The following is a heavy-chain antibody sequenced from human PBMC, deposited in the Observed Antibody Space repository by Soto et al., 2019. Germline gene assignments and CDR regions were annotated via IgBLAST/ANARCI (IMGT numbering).Heavy chain of an antibody. CDR3: ARDKTYYDFWSGYPNYYYYGMDV. D-gene: IGHD3-3*01. V-gene: IGHV1-18*01. CDR1: GYTFTSYG. CDR2: ISAYNGNT. J-gene: IGHJ6*02. Sequence: QVQLVQSGAEVKKPGASVKVSCKASGYTFTSYGISWVRQAPGQGLEWMGWISAYNGNTNYAQKLQGRVTMTTDTSTSTADMELRSLRSDDTAVYYCARDKTYYDFWSGYPNYYYYGMDVWGQGTTVTVSS.